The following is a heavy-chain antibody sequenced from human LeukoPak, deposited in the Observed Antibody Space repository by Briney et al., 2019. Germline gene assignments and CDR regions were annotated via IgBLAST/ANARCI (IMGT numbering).Heavy chain of an antibody. V-gene: IGHV3-23*01. CDR3: AKGLGNWGTEFCY. CDR1: GFTFSSYG. Sequence: PGGSLRLSCAASGFTFSSYGMSWVRQAPGKGLEWVSAISGGGISTYYADSVKGRFTISRDNSQNTLYLQMNSLRVKDKGVYYGAKGLGNWGTEFCYWGQGTLVTV. D-gene: IGHD7-27*01. CDR2: ISGGGIST. J-gene: IGHJ4*02.